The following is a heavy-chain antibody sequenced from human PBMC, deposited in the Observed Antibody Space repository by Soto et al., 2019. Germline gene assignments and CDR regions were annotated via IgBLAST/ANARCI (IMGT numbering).Heavy chain of an antibody. CDR3: GGVCGGDCHNGMDV. CDR2: IYYSGST. D-gene: IGHD2-21*02. CDR1: GGSISSGGYY. Sequence: QVQLQESGPGLVKPSQTLSLTCTVSGGSISSGGYYWSWIRQHPGKGLEWIGYIYYSGSTYYNPSLTRRVTISVDTSKTQFSLKLSSVTAADTAVYYCGGVCGGDCHNGMDVWGQGTTVTVSS. V-gene: IGHV4-31*03. J-gene: IGHJ6*02.